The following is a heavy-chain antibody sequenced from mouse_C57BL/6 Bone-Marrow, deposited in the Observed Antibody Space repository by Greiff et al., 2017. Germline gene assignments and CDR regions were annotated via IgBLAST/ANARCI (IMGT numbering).Heavy chain of an antibody. Sequence: QVQLQQSGPELVKPGASVKISCKASGYAFSSSWMNWVKQRPGKGLEWIGRIYPGDGDTNYNGKFKGKATLTADKSSSTAYMQLSSLTSEDSAVYFCALIYYDYDGSFAYWGQGTLVTVSA. CDR3: ALIYYDYDGSFAY. J-gene: IGHJ3*01. CDR2: IYPGDGDT. V-gene: IGHV1-82*01. CDR1: GYAFSSSW. D-gene: IGHD2-4*01.